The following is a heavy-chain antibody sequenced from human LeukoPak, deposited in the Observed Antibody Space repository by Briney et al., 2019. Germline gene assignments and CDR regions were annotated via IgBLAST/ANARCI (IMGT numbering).Heavy chain of an antibody. CDR2: IYHSGST. CDR1: GGSISSGGYS. D-gene: IGHD1-26*01. CDR3: ARGRGSGSYYAY. Sequence: SETLSLTCAVSGGSISSGGYSWSWIRQPPGKGLEWIGYIYHSGSTYYNPSLKSRVTISVDTSKNQFSLKLSSVTAADTAVYYCARGRGSGSYYAYWGQGTLVTVSS. J-gene: IGHJ4*02. V-gene: IGHV4-30-2*01.